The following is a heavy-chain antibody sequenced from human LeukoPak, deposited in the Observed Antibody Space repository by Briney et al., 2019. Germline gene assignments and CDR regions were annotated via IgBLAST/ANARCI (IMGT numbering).Heavy chain of an antibody. D-gene: IGHD1-26*01. CDR1: GFTVSNNY. Sequence: PGGSLRLSCAASGFTVSNNYMSWVRQAPGKGLEWVSAIYSGDNTYYVESVKGRFTISRVNSKNTLFLQMNRLRDDDTAVYYCARGAAFSGSYSLDFWGQGTLVTVSS. J-gene: IGHJ4*02. CDR2: IYSGDNT. CDR3: ARGAAFSGSYSLDF. V-gene: IGHV3-53*01.